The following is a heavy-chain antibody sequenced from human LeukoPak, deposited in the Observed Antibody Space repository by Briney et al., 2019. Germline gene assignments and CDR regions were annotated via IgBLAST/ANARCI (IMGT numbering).Heavy chain of an antibody. J-gene: IGHJ4*02. V-gene: IGHV3-7*01. CDR1: GFTFSSFW. Sequence: AGGSLRLSCAASGFTFSSFWMRWFRQTPGMGLEWVGNIKTDGSEKYYVDSVKGRFTISRDNAKNSLFLQMNSLRAEYTAVYYCVRDYAWGTFDPDYWGQGTRVTVTS. CDR3: VRDYAWGTFDPDY. CDR2: IKTDGSEK. D-gene: IGHD3-16*01.